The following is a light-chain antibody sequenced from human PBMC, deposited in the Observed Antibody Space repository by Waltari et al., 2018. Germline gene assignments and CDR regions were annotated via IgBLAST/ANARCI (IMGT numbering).Light chain of an antibody. V-gene: IGLV1-44*01. Sequence: QSVLTQPPSASGTPGQKVTIPCSGSNSNIGRNTLNCYQQLPGTAPKLLIYSNNQRPSGVPDRFSGSKSGTSASLAISGLQSEDEADYYCVAWDDSLNGVVFGGGTKLTVL. J-gene: IGLJ2*01. CDR3: VAWDDSLNGVV. CDR1: NSNIGRNT. CDR2: SNN.